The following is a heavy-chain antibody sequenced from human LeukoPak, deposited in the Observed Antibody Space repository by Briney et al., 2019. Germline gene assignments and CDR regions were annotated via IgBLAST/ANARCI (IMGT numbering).Heavy chain of an antibody. D-gene: IGHD5-12*01. J-gene: IGHJ4*02. CDR2: FDPEDGET. CDR3: ATAYSGYDFFDY. V-gene: IGHV1-24*01. CDR1: GYTLTELS. Sequence: ASVKVSCKVSGYTLTELSMHWVRQAPGEGLEWMGGFDPEDGETIYAQKFQGRVTMTEDTSTDTAYMELSSLRSEDTAVYYCATAYSGYDFFDYWGQGTLVTVSS.